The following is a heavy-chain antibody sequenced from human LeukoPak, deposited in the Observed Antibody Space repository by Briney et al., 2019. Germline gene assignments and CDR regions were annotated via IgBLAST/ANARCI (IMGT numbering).Heavy chain of an antibody. J-gene: IGHJ4*02. CDR3: ARDRSGFGELLTPGYFDY. D-gene: IGHD3-10*01. CDR2: INPSGGST. CDR1: GYTFTSYY. Sequence: ASVKVSCKASGYTFTSYYMHWVRQAPGQGLEWMGIINPSGGSTSYAQKFQGRVTMTRDTSTSTVYMELSSLRSGDTAVYYCARDRSGFGELLTPGYFDYWGQGTLVTVSS. V-gene: IGHV1-46*01.